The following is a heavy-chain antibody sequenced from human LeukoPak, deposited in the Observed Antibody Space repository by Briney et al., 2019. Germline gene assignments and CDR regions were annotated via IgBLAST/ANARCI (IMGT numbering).Heavy chain of an antibody. Sequence: GASVKVSCKASGYTFTSYAISWVRQAPGQGLEWMGWISGYNGNTNYAQKLQGRVTMTTDTSTTTAYMELRSLRSDDTAVYYCARVGIAAAGTPQGGSSYWGQGTLVTVSS. J-gene: IGHJ4*02. D-gene: IGHD6-13*01. V-gene: IGHV1-18*01. CDR1: GYTFTSYA. CDR2: ISGYNGNT. CDR3: ARVGIAAAGTPQGGSSY.